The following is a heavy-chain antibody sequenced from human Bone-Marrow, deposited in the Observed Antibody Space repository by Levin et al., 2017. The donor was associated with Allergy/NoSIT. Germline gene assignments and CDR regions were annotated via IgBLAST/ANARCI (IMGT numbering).Heavy chain of an antibody. CDR2: IKYNGNDA. CDR1: GITFSLYW. D-gene: IGHD2-21*01. J-gene: IGHJ4*02. V-gene: IGHV3-7*01. CDR3: AGATRSTAGDF. Sequence: GESLKISCAASGITFSLYWMSWVRQAPGKGLEWVANIKYNGNDAFYLDSVKGRFTISRDYTKNSFYLQMNSLRDDDTALYYCAGATRSTAGDFWGQGTLVTVSS.